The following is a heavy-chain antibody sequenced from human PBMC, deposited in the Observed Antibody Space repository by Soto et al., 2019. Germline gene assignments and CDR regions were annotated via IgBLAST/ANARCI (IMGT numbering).Heavy chain of an antibody. CDR3: AREITLPYYFDY. V-gene: IGHV3-33*01. Sequence: GSLRLSCAASGFTFSSYGMHWVRQAPGKGLEWVAVIWYDGSNKYYADSVKGRFTISRDNSKNTLYLQMNSLRAEDTAVYYCAREITLPYYFDYWGQGTLVTVSS. CDR1: GFTFSSYG. CDR2: IWYDGSNK. J-gene: IGHJ4*02.